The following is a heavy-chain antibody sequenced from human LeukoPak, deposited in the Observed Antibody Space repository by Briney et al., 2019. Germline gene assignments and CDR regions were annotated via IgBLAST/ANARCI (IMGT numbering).Heavy chain of an antibody. CDR3: ARSMAVAPGGY. CDR2: ISAYNGNT. J-gene: IGHJ4*02. D-gene: IGHD6-19*01. CDR1: GGTFSSYA. V-gene: IGHV1-18*01. Sequence: ASVKVSCKASGGTFSSYAISWVRQAPGQGLEWMGWISAYNGNTNYAQKLQGRVTMTTDTSTSTAYMELRSLRSDDTAVYYCARSMAVAPGGYWGQGTLVTVSS.